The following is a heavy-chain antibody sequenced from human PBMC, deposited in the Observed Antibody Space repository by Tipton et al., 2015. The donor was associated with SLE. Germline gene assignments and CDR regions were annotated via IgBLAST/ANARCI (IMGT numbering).Heavy chain of an antibody. J-gene: IGHJ6*03. Sequence: SLRLSCAASGFTFSSYAMNWVRQAPGKGLEWVSSIHGSGGSTDSVDSVKGRFTISRDNSKNTLYLQMNSLRAEDTAKYYCAKDPSMVYDYDYYYLDVWGKGTTVTVSS. CDR1: GFTFSSYA. D-gene: IGHD2-8*01. CDR3: AKDPSMVYDYDYYYLDV. V-gene: IGHV3-23*01. CDR2: IHGSGGST.